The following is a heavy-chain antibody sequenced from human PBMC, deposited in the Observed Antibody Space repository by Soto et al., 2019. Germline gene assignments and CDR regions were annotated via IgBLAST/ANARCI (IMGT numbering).Heavy chain of an antibody. J-gene: IGHJ5*02. V-gene: IGHV3-9*01. CDR2: ISWNSGSI. CDR3: AKDPALVVNAWFDP. D-gene: IGHD2-15*01. Sequence: GGSLRLSCAASGFTFEDYAMHWVRQAPGKSLEWVSGISWNSGSIGYADSVKGRFTISRDNAKNSLYLQMNSLRTEDTAVYYCAKDPALVVNAWFDPWGQGTLVTGSS. CDR1: GFTFEDYA.